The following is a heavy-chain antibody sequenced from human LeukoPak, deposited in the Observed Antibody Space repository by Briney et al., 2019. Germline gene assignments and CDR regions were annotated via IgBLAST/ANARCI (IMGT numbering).Heavy chain of an antibody. D-gene: IGHD3-3*01. Sequence: GGSLRLSCAASGFTFSSYSMNWVRQAPGKGLEWVSSISSSSYIYYADSVKGRFTISRDNAKNSLYLQMNSLRAEDTAVYYCARGRCDFWSGYYTFDYWGQGTLVTVSS. V-gene: IGHV3-21*01. CDR1: GFTFSSYS. CDR3: ARGRCDFWSGYYTFDY. J-gene: IGHJ4*02. CDR2: ISSSSYI.